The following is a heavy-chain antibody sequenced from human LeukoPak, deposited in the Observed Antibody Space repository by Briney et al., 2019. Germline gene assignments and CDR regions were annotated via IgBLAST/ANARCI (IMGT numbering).Heavy chain of an antibody. CDR1: GGTFSSYA. CDR2: IIPNLGIA. CDR3: ARAELDVDTAIGGDDY. Sequence: SVKVSCKASGGTFSSYAISWVRQAPGQGLEWMGRIIPNLGIANYAQKFQGRVTITADKSTSTAYMELSSLRSEDTAVYYCARAELDVDTAIGGDDYWGQGTLVTVSS. J-gene: IGHJ4*02. D-gene: IGHD5-18*01. V-gene: IGHV1-69*04.